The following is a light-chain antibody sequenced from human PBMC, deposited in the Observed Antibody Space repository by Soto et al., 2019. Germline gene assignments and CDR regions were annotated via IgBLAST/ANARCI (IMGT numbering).Light chain of an antibody. V-gene: IGLV2-14*01. CDR2: EVS. CDR3: SSYTSSSNLGV. J-gene: IGLJ2*01. Sequence: QSALTQPASVSGSPGQSITISCTGTSSDVGGYNYVSWYQQHPGKAPKLMIYEVSNRPSGVSNRFSGSKSGNTASLTISGLQAEDEADYYCSSYTSSSNLGVLGGGTKLTVL. CDR1: SSDVGGYNY.